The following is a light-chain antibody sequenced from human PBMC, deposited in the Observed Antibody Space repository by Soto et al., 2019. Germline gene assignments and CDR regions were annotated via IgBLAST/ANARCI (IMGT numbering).Light chain of an antibody. V-gene: IGKV1-9*01. CDR1: QDISRY. Sequence: QLTQSPSSLSASVGDRVTITCRASQDISRYLAWYQQRAGKAPKLLIYGASTLQSGVPSRFSGSGSGTEFTLTISSLQPEDFATYHCQQRQRTPFTFGPATPVDV. CDR3: QQRQRTPFT. J-gene: IGKJ3*01. CDR2: GAS.